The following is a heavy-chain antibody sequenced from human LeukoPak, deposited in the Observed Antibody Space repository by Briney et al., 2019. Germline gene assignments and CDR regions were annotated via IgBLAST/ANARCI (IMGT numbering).Heavy chain of an antibody. Sequence: GGSLRLSCAASGFTFGTYWMSWVRQAPGKGLEWVANIKEDGSEKYYVDSVKGRFTISRDNAKNSLYLQMNSLTAEDTAVYYCARVFLGAVVGSFDYWGQGTLVTVSS. CDR2: IKEDGSEK. CDR1: GFTFGTYW. V-gene: IGHV3-7*05. CDR3: ARVFLGAVVGSFDY. D-gene: IGHD6-19*01. J-gene: IGHJ4*02.